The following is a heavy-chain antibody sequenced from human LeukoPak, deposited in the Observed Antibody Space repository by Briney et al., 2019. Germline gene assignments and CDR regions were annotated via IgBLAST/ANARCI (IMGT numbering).Heavy chain of an antibody. CDR1: CGSMSSSSYY. CDR3: ARRNWNYENWFDP. J-gene: IGHJ5*02. D-gene: IGHD1-7*01. CDR2: INYSRRT. V-gene: IGHV4-39*01. Sequence: SETLSFTCTVSCGSMSSSSYYWGWIRQPPGKGLEWIGSINYSRRTYYNPSLKSRVTISLDTSKNQFSLKVNSVTAADTAVYYCARRNWNYENWFDPWGQGTLVTVSS.